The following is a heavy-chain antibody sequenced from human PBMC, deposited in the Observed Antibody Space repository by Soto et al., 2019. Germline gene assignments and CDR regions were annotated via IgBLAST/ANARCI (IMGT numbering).Heavy chain of an antibody. CDR2: FRSGGDDETT. V-gene: IGHV3-23*01. Sequence: PGGSLRLSCAASGFTFSSYSMSWVRQAPGKGLEWVSGFRSGGDDETTYYADAVRGRFTISRDNSKNTLFLQMNSLRAEDTAIYYCAKKVNSGSGSQFLDYWGQGTLVTVYS. CDR1: GFTFSSYS. J-gene: IGHJ4*02. CDR3: AKKVNSGSGSQFLDY. D-gene: IGHD3-10*01.